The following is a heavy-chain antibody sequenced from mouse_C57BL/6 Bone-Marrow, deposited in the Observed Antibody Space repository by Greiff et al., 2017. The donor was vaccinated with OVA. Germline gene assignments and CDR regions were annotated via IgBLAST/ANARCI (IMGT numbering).Heavy chain of an antibody. J-gene: IGHJ1*03. CDR3: ARRNLRAHWYFDV. Sequence: EVQRVESGGDLVKPGGSLKLSCAASGFTFSSYGMSWVRQTPDKRLEWVATISSGGSYTYYPDSVKGRFTISRDNAKNTLYLQMSSLKSEDTAMYYCARRNLRAHWYFDVWGTGTTVTVSS. V-gene: IGHV5-6*01. CDR1: GFTFSSYG. CDR2: ISSGGSYT. D-gene: IGHD2-1*01.